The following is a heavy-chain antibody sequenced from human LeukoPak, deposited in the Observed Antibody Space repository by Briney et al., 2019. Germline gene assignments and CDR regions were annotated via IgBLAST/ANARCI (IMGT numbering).Heavy chain of an antibody. Sequence: GGSLRLSCAASGFTFSSYGMHWARQAPGKGLEWVAFIRYDGSNKYYADSVKGRFTISRDNSKNTLYLQMNSLRAEDTAVYYCARGGMVRGVRYFDYWGQGTLVTVSS. CDR2: IRYDGSNK. CDR3: ARGGMVRGVRYFDY. V-gene: IGHV3-30*02. D-gene: IGHD3-10*01. J-gene: IGHJ4*02. CDR1: GFTFSSYG.